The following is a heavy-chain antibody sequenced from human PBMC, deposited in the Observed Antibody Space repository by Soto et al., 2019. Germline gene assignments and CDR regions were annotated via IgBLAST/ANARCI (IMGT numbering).Heavy chain of an antibody. Sequence: GASVKVSCKASGGTFSSYAISWVRQAPGQGLEWMGGIIPIFGTANYAQKFQGRVTITADESTSTAYMELSSLRSEDTAVYYCARYSLGGNRFDYWGQGTLVTVSS. V-gene: IGHV1-69*13. CDR3: ARYSLGGNRFDY. D-gene: IGHD2-15*01. J-gene: IGHJ4*02. CDR1: GGTFSSYA. CDR2: IIPIFGTA.